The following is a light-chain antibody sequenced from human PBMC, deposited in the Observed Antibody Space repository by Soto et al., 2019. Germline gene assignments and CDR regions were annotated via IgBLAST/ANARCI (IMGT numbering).Light chain of an antibody. CDR2: DVS. Sequence: EIVLTQSPVTLSLSPGDRATLYCRPSQSFSSFLAWYQQKPGHPPRLLIYDVSNRAAGIPARFSGSGSGTDFTLTISSLEPEDVAVYYCQQRTDWPPVYTFGQGTKLESK. V-gene: IGKV3-11*01. CDR3: QQRTDWPPVYT. J-gene: IGKJ2*01. CDR1: QSFSSF.